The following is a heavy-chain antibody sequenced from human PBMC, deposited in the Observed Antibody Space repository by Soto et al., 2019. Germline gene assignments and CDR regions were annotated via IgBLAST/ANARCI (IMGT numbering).Heavy chain of an antibody. V-gene: IGHV4-39*01. CDR2: IYYSGST. J-gene: IGHJ6*02. CDR3: ARHRGRGGTSYYYYGMDV. CDR1: GGSISSSSYY. D-gene: IGHD3-10*01. Sequence: TLSLTCTVSGGSISSSSYYWGWIRQPPGKGLEWIGSIYYSGSTYYNPSLKSRVTISVDTSENQFSLKLSSVTAADTAVYYCARHRGRGGTSYYYYGMDVWGQGTTVTVSS.